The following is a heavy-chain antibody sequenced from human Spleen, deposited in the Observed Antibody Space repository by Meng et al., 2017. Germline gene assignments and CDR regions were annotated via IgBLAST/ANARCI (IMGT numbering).Heavy chain of an antibody. V-gene: IGHV3-23*01. J-gene: IGHJ4*02. CDR3: AKEIRPNDY. CDR2: ISISGQRT. Sequence: GESLKISCAVSGFTFSNSAMTWVRQAPGKGLEWVSAISISGQRTYYADSVKGRSTISRDNSKNTLYLQMTSLRVEDTAVYYCAKEIRPNDYWGQGARVTVSS. CDR1: GFTFSNSA.